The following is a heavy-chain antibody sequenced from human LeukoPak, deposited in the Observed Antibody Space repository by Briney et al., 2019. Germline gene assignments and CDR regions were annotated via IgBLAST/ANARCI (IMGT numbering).Heavy chain of an antibody. D-gene: IGHD3-10*01. Sequence: GGSLRLSCAASGFTFSSYAMHWVRQAPGKGLEWVAAISHDGSINYFSDSVKGRFTISRDNSKNTLYLQMNSLRAEDTAVYYCAKDMVVRGVDDAFDIWGQGTMVTVSS. J-gene: IGHJ3*02. CDR1: GFTFSSYA. V-gene: IGHV3-30-3*01. CDR2: ISHDGSIN. CDR3: AKDMVVRGVDDAFDI.